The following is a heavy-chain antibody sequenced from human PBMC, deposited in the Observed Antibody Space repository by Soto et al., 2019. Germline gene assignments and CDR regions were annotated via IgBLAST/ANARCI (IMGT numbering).Heavy chain of an antibody. D-gene: IGHD3-22*01. CDR1: GGTFSSYA. Sequence: SVKVSCKASGGTFSSYAISWVRQAPGQGLEWMGGIIPIFGTANYAQKFQGRVTITADESTSTAYMELNSLRDEDTAVYYCARVVVVIPPGYYYAMDVWGQGTTVTVSS. J-gene: IGHJ6*02. CDR2: IIPIFGTA. CDR3: ARVVVVIPPGYYYAMDV. V-gene: IGHV1-69*13.